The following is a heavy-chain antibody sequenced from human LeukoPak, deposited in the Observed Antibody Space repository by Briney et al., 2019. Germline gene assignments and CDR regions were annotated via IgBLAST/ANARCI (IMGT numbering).Heavy chain of an antibody. CDR2: IGGRGGST. Sequence: GGSLRLSCAASGFRFSDFTMTWVRQAPGKGPDWVSAIGGRGGSTYYADSLGGRFTISRDNSKNTLYLQMNSLRAEDTAVYYCAKLRFEFSGSYYGMFDYWGQGTLVTVSS. V-gene: IGHV3-23*01. D-gene: IGHD1-26*01. J-gene: IGHJ4*02. CDR3: AKLRFEFSGSYYGMFDY. CDR1: GFRFSDFT.